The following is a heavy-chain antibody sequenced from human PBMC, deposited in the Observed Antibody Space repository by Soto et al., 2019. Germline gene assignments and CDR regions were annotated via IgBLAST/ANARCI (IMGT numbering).Heavy chain of an antibody. J-gene: IGHJ1*01. CDR3: ARSYRDSYEH. CDR1: GGSISNNY. V-gene: IGHV4-4*07. CDR2: IYSNGRT. D-gene: IGHD4-17*01. Sequence: QVQLQESGPRLVKPSETLSLTCNVSGGSISNNYWTWIRQPAGKGLEWIGRIYSNGRTNFNPSLKSRISMSIDTSKNQFSLKLTSVTAAATAVYYCARSYRDSYEHWGQGTLVTVSS.